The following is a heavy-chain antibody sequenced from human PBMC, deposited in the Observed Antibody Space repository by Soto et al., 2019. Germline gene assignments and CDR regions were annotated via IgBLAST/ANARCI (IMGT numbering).Heavy chain of an antibody. CDR3: ARASQCKSYFDCFAWLDY. J-gene: IGHJ4*02. CDR1: GDSISGLY. V-gene: IGHV4-4*07. D-gene: IGHD3-9*01. CDR2: IYSSGET. Sequence: SEALSLTCTVSGDSISGLYWTWIRQPAGKGLEWIGRIYSSGETNYNPSLTGRVIMSLDTSKNQFSLNLTSVTAADTAVYYCARASQCKSYFDCFAWLDYWGQGTLVTVSS.